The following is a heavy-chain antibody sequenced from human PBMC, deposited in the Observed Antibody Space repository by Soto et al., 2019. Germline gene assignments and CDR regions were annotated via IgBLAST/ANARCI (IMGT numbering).Heavy chain of an antibody. CDR3: ARGTDYYDSSGYSYFDL. J-gene: IGHJ2*01. CDR1: GYTFTSYG. Sequence: QVQLVQSGAEVKKPGASVKVSCKASGYTFTSYGISWVRQAPGQGLEWMGWISAYNGNTNYAQKLQGRVTMTTDTSTSTACMELRSLRSDDTAVYYCARGTDYYDSSGYSYFDLWGRGTLVTVSS. CDR2: ISAYNGNT. V-gene: IGHV1-18*01. D-gene: IGHD3-22*01.